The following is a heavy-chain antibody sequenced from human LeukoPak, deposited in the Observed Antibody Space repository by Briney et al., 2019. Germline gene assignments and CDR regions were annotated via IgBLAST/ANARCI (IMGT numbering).Heavy chain of an antibody. CDR3: ARDKSYYDSSGYPDY. J-gene: IGHJ4*02. CDR1: GFTFSSYA. D-gene: IGHD3-22*01. V-gene: IGHV3-30-3*01. Sequence: GGSLRLSCAASGFTFSSYAMRWVRQAPGKGLEWVAVISYDGSNKYYADSVKGRFTISRDNSKNTLYLQMNSLRAEDTAVYYCARDKSYYDSSGYPDYWGQGTLVTVSS. CDR2: ISYDGSNK.